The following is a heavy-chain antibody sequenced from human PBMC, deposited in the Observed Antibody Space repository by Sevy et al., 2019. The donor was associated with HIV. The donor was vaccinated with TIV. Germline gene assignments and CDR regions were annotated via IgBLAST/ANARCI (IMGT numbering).Heavy chain of an antibody. Sequence: GGSLRLSCAASGFTFSSYGMHWVRQAPGKGLEWVAVIWYDGSNKYYADSVKGRFTISRDNSKNTLYLQMNSLRAEDTAVYYCAREKRYTWNYVYYGMDVWGQGTTVTVSS. CDR3: AREKRYTWNYVYYGMDV. CDR2: IWYDGSNK. V-gene: IGHV3-33*01. J-gene: IGHJ6*02. D-gene: IGHD1-20*01. CDR1: GFTFSSYG.